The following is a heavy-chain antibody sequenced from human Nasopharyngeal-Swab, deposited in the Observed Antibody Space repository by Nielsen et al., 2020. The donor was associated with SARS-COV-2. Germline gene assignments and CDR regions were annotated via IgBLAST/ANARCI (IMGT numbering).Heavy chain of an antibody. D-gene: IGHD4-17*01. V-gene: IGHV4-30-4*01. J-gene: IGHJ3*02. CDR1: GGSISSGDYY. CDR3: ARVTVTTDAFDI. CDR2: IYYSGST. Sequence: SETLSLTCTVSGGSISSGDYYWSWIRQPPGKGLEWIGYIYYSGSTYYNPSLKSRVTISVDTSKNQFSLKLSSVTAADTAVYYCARVTVTTDAFDIWGKGTMVTVSS.